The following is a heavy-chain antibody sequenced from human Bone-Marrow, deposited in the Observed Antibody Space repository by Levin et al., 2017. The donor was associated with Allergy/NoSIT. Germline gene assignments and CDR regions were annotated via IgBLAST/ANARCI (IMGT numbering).Heavy chain of an antibody. D-gene: IGHD3-22*01. Sequence: ASVKVSCKASGYTFPNFGLSWVRQAPGQGLEWIGWISAYTGDTNYAQKFQDRVTLIIDPATSTAYMELRSLTSDDTAVYYGARDGWYYSDSKEYNSDNWGQGTLVTVSS. V-gene: IGHV1-18*01. J-gene: IGHJ4*02. CDR3: ARDGWYYSDSKEYNSDN. CDR1: GYTFPNFG. CDR2: ISAYTGDT.